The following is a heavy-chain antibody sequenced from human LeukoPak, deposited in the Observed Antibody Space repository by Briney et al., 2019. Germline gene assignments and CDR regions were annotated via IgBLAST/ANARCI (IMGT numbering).Heavy chain of an antibody. J-gene: IGHJ4*02. V-gene: IGHV3-30*02. Sequence: GGSLRLSCAASGFTFSSYAMHWVRQAPGKGLEWVAFIRYDGSNKYYADSVKGRFTISRDNSKNTLYLQMNSLRAEDTAVYYCATELVTMVRGVIISWDYWGQGTLVTVSS. CDR3: ATELVTMVRGVIISWDY. CDR1: GFTFSSYA. D-gene: IGHD3-10*01. CDR2: IRYDGSNK.